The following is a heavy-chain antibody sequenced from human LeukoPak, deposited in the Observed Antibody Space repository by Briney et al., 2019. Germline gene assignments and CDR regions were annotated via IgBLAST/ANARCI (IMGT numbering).Heavy chain of an antibody. J-gene: IGHJ4*02. V-gene: IGHV1-24*01. CDR3: AREQGSTGYFEY. CDR1: GYTLTELS. D-gene: IGHD2-2*01. CDR2: FDPEDGET. Sequence: ASVKVSCKVSGYTLTELSMHWVRQAPGKGLEWMGGFDPEDGETIYAQKFQGRVTMTRDMSTSTVYMDLGSLRSEDTAVYYCAREQGSTGYFEYWGQGTLVTVSS.